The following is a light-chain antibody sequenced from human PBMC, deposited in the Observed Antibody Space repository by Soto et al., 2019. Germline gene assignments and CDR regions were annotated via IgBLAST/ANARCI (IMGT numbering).Light chain of an antibody. CDR2: GAS. V-gene: IGKV3-15*01. J-gene: IGKJ1*01. CDR1: XSXSSN. Sequence: EIVMTQSPXTLXVSPGXXAXXXXRXSXSXSSNLAWYQQKPGQAPRLLIYGASTRATGIPARFSGSGSGTEFTLTISSLQSEDFAVYYCQQYNNWPPWTFGQGTKVEIK. CDR3: QQYNNWPPWT.